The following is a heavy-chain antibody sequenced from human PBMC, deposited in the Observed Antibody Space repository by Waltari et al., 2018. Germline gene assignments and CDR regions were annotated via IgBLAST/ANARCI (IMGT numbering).Heavy chain of an antibody. Sequence: EVQLVESGGGLVKPGGSLRLSCAASGFTFSSYSMNWVRQAPGKGLEWVSSISSSSSYIYYADSVKGRFTISRDNAKNSLYLQMNSLRAEDTAMYYCARDNNGVVAATQWFDPWGQGTLVTVSS. CDR1: GFTFSSYS. J-gene: IGHJ5*02. V-gene: IGHV3-21*01. CDR3: ARDNNGVVAATQWFDP. CDR2: ISSSSSYI. D-gene: IGHD2-15*01.